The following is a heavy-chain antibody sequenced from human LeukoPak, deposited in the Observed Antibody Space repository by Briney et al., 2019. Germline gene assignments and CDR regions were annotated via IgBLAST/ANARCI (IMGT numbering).Heavy chain of an antibody. J-gene: IGHJ4*02. CDR3: ARAGAYDFDLDS. D-gene: IGHD3-3*01. Sequence: SETLSLTCTVSDDTMISYYWSWIRQPPGKGLEWIGHIYYTGNTKYSPSLQGRVSMSIDESKNQFSLRLSSVTAADTAVYFCARAGAYDFDLDSWGQGTLVTVS. CDR1: DDTMISYY. CDR2: IYYTGNT. V-gene: IGHV4-59*01.